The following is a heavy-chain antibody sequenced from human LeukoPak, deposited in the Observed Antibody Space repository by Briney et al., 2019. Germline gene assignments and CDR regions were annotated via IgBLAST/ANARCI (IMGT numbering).Heavy chain of an antibody. J-gene: IGHJ6*02. CDR1: GYTFTDYH. Sequence: ASVTVSCKASGYTFTDYHVHWVRQAPGQGLQWMGWIDPKSGGTNYAQKFQGRVTMTRDTSISTAYMELNRLTSDDTAIYYCARLGVGRWMVVTYYYYGMDVWGQGTTVTLSS. CDR2: IDPKSGGT. D-gene: IGHD6-19*01. V-gene: IGHV1-2*02. CDR3: ARLGVGRWMVVTYYYYGMDV.